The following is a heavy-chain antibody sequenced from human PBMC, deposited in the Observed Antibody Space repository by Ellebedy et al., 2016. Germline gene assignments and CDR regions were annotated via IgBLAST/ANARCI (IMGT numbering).Heavy chain of an antibody. D-gene: IGHD3-22*01. J-gene: IGHJ2*01. CDR1: GFTFDDYG. CDR3: ARGRRYYDSSGYYGVWYFDL. V-gene: IGHV3-20*01. Sequence: GESLKISXAASGFTFDDYGMSWVRQAPGKGLEWVSGINWNGGSTGYADSVKGRFTISRDNAKNSLYLQMNSLRAEDTALYHCARGRRYYDSSGYYGVWYFDLWGRGTLVTVSS. CDR2: INWNGGST.